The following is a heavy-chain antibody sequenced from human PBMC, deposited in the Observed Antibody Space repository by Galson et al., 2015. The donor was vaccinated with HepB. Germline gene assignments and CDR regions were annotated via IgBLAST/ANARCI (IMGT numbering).Heavy chain of an antibody. Sequence: SLRLSCAASGFTFSSYSMNWVRQAPGKGLEWVSYISSSSSTIYYADSVKGRFTISRDNSKNTLYLQMNSLRAEDTAVYYCAREASYYYGSGSRSFDYWGQGTLVTVSS. V-gene: IGHV3-48*01. CDR2: ISSSSSTI. CDR3: AREASYYYGSGSRSFDY. J-gene: IGHJ4*02. D-gene: IGHD3-10*01. CDR1: GFTFSSYS.